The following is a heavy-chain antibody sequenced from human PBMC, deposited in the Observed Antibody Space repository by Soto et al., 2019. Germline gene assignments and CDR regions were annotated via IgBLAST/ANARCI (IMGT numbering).Heavy chain of an antibody. V-gene: IGHV3-23*01. CDR1: GFAFSTYA. CDR2: ISGSGGIS. Sequence: GGSLRLSCAASGFAFSTYAMTCVRQAPGKGLEWVSVISGSGGISYYADSVKGRFTIYRDNSKNTLFLQMDGLRAEDTDVYYCAKVTKRAAAGRYEYYTYGMEVWGQGTTVTVSS. J-gene: IGHJ6*02. CDR3: AKVTKRAAAGRYEYYTYGMEV. D-gene: IGHD6-13*01.